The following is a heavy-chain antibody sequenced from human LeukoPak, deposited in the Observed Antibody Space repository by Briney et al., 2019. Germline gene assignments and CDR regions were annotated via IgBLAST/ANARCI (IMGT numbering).Heavy chain of an antibody. J-gene: IGHJ3*01. Sequence: KPSKTLSLTCAVYGGSFSGYYWSWIRQPPGKGLEWIGEINHSGSTNYNPSLKSRVTISVDTSKDQFSLKLSSVTAADTAVYYCIRGYSYGSAWGQGTMVTVSP. V-gene: IGHV4-34*01. CDR1: GGSFSGYY. CDR3: IRGYSYGSA. CDR2: INHSGST. D-gene: IGHD5-18*01.